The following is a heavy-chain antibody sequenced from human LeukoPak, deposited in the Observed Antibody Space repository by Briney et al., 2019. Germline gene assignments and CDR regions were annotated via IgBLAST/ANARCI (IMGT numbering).Heavy chain of an antibody. Sequence: SVKVSYKASGGTFSSYAISWVRQAPGQGLEWMERIIPIFGTANYAQEFHGRVTITADESTITAYMELSSLRSEDTAVYYCAREGYCSSTSCARRYYYMDVWGKGTTVTVSS. CDR2: IIPIFGTA. V-gene: IGHV1-69*01. J-gene: IGHJ6*03. CDR1: GGTFSSYA. CDR3: AREGYCSSTSCARRYYYMDV. D-gene: IGHD2-2*01.